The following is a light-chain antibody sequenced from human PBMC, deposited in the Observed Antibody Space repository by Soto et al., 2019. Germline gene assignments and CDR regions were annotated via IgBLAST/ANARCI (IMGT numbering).Light chain of an antibody. Sequence: QSVLSQPASVSGSPGQSITISCTGSSSDFTNYHYVSWYRQHPGKDPKLIIHEVSHRPPGVSNRFSGSKSGNTASLTITGLQHEDEADYYCTSYLYNSGNVVFGDGNKVTVL. V-gene: IGLV2-14*01. J-gene: IGLJ1*01. CDR1: SSDFTNYHY. CDR2: EVS. CDR3: TSYLYNSGNVV.